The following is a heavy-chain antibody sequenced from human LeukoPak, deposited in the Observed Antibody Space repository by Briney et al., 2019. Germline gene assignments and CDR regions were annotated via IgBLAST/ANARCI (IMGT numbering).Heavy chain of an antibody. Sequence: SETLSLTCAVYGGSFSGYYWSWLRQPPGKGLEWVGEINHSGSTNYNPSLKSRVTISLDTSKNQFSLKLISVTAADTAVYYCARGVGSGYTDYWGQGALVTVSS. CDR3: ARGVGSGYTDY. CDR2: INHSGST. V-gene: IGHV4-34*01. D-gene: IGHD3-22*01. J-gene: IGHJ4*02. CDR1: GGSFSGYY.